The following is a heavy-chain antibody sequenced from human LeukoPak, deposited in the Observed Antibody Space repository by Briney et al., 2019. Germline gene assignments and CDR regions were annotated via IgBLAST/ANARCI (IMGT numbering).Heavy chain of an antibody. Sequence: GGSLRLSCAASEFSVGSNYMTWVRQAPGKGLEWVSSISSSSSYKYYADSVKGRFTISRDNAKNSPYLQMNSLRAEDTAVYYCASRKSSGWLDYFQHWGQGTLVTVSS. V-gene: IGHV3-21*01. J-gene: IGHJ1*01. D-gene: IGHD6-19*01. CDR1: EFSVGSNY. CDR3: ASRKSSGWLDYFQH. CDR2: ISSSSSYK.